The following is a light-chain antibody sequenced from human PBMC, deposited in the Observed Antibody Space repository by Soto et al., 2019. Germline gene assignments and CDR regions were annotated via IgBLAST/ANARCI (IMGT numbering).Light chain of an antibody. Sequence: IHMTHAPSSLSASLGGRVTITFRASQSISSYLNWYQQKPGKAPKLLIYAASSLQSGVPSRFSGSGSGTDFTLTISSLQPEDFATYYCQQSYSTSITFGQGTRLEIK. CDR3: QQSYSTSIT. CDR2: AAS. CDR1: QSISSY. J-gene: IGKJ5*01. V-gene: IGKV1-39*01.